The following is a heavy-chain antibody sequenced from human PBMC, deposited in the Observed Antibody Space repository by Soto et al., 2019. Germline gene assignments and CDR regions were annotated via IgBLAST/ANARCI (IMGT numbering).Heavy chain of an antibody. Sequence: QVQLVQSGPEMKKPGSAVKVSCKASGGTFNTYAMNWVRQVPGQGLEWMGGIFPMFDVPRYAQKFQGRVTITLDESSTTAYMDLSSLRFDDTAVYYCARSVGSGGVIGGFDYLGQGTLVSV. J-gene: IGHJ4*02. CDR1: GGTFNTYA. CDR2: IFPMFDVP. V-gene: IGHV1-69*19. CDR3: ARSVGSGGVIGGFDY. D-gene: IGHD3-16*02.